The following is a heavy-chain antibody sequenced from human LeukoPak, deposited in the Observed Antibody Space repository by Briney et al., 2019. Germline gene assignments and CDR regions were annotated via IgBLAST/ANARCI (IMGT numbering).Heavy chain of an antibody. D-gene: IGHD6-13*01. J-gene: IGHJ4*02. V-gene: IGHV1-2*06. CDR1: GYTFTGYY. CDR3: ARVPIIAAGGEFDY. Sequence: GASVKVSCKASGYTFTGYYLHWVRQAPGQGLEWMGRINPNSGGTNYAQKFQGRVTITTDESTSTAYMELSSLRSEDTAVYYCARVPIIAAGGEFDYWGQGTLVTVSS. CDR2: INPNSGGT.